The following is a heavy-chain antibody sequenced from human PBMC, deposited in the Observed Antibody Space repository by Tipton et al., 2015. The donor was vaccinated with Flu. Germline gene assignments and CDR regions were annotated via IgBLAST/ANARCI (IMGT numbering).Heavy chain of an antibody. Sequence: QLVQSGAEAKKPGASVKVSCKASGYTFTSYGISWVRQAPGQGLEWMGWISAYNGNTNYAQKLQGRVTMTTDTSTSTAYMELRSLRSDDAAVYFCAGGFLLFGSRSYYYGMDVWGQGTSVTVSS. CDR1: GYTFTSYG. V-gene: IGHV1-18*01. D-gene: IGHD2-21*02. J-gene: IGHJ6*02. CDR2: ISAYNGNT. CDR3: AGGFLLFGSRSYYYGMDV.